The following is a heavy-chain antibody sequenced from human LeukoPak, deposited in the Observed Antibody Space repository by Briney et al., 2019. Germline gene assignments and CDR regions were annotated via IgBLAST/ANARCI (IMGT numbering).Heavy chain of an antibody. V-gene: IGHV3-23*01. D-gene: IGHD2-8*02. CDR1: GFTFSTFA. Sequence: PGGSLRLSCVASGFTFSTFAMIWVRQPPGKGLEGVSSIFPSGGEIHYADSVRGRVTLSRDNSKSTLSLQMNSLRAEDTAIYYCATYRQVLLPFESWGQGTPVTVSS. CDR2: IFPSGGEI. J-gene: IGHJ4*02. CDR3: ATYRQVLLPFES.